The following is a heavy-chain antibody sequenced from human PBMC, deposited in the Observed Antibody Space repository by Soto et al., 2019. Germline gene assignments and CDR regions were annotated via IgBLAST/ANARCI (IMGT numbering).Heavy chain of an antibody. J-gene: IGHJ4*02. V-gene: IGHV3-33*01. Sequence: GGSLRLSCAASGFTFSSYGMHWVRQAPGKGLEWVAVIWYDGSNKYYADSVKGRFTISRDNSKNTLYLQMNNLRAEDTAVYYCARDQSVVVAATFDYWGQGTLVTVSS. CDR1: GFTFSSYG. CDR2: IWYDGSNK. CDR3: ARDQSVVVAATFDY. D-gene: IGHD2-15*01.